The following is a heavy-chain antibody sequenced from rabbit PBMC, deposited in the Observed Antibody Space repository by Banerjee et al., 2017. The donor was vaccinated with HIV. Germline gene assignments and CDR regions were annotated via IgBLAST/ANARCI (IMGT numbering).Heavy chain of an antibody. V-gene: IGHV1S47*01. CDR2: IDTADGNI. CDR1: GFDFSSYG. D-gene: IGHD1-1*01. Sequence: QQQLEESGGGLVKPGGSLKLTCTVSGFDFSSYGVSWVRQAPGKGLEWIGYIDTADGNIYYASWVNGRFTISSHNAQNTLYLQLNSLTAADTATYFCVREYVRKSGDYYHFKLWGQGTLVTVS. CDR3: VREYVRKSGDYYHFKL. J-gene: IGHJ4*01.